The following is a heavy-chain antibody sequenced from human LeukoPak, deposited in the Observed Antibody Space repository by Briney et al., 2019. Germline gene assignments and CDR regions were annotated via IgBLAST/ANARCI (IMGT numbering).Heavy chain of an antibody. CDR1: GFTFSNYW. V-gene: IGHV3-7*05. J-gene: IGHJ4*02. Sequence: GGSLRLSCAASGFTFSNYWMTWVRQAPGKGLEWVANIKQDESEKYYVESVTGRFSISRDNAKNSLYLQMNSLRAEDTAVYYCARDPWSLDYWGQGTLVTVSS. CDR2: IKQDESEK. D-gene: IGHD2-15*01. CDR3: ARDPWSLDY.